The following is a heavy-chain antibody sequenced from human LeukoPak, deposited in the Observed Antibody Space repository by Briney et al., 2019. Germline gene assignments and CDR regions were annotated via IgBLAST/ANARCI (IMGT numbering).Heavy chain of an antibody. J-gene: IGHJ4*02. V-gene: IGHV3-21*04. CDR3: AKGRGWLQFFDY. D-gene: IGHD5-24*01. Sequence: GGSLRLSCAASGFTFSSYSMNWVRQAPGKGLEWVSSISSSSSSYIYYADSVKGRFTIARDNSKNTLYLQMNSLRAEDTAVYFCAKGRGWLQFFDYWGQGTLVTVSS. CDR2: ISSSSSSYI. CDR1: GFTFSSYS.